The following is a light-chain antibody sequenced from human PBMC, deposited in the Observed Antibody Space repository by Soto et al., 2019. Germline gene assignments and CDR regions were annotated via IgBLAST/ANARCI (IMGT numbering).Light chain of an antibody. J-gene: IGKJ1*01. CDR2: CAS. Sequence: EIVLTQSPGTLSLSPGERATLSFRASQSVSSNYLAWYQQKPGQNPRLLISCASSRATGIPDRFSGSGSGTDFTLTISRLEPEDFAVFDCQQYGSSPWTFGQGTKVELK. CDR1: QSVSSNY. CDR3: QQYGSSPWT. V-gene: IGKV3-20*01.